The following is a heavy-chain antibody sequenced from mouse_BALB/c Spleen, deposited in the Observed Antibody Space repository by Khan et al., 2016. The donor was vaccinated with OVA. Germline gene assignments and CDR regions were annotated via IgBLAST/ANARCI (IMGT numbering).Heavy chain of an antibody. CDR1: GYSITSGYA. V-gene: IGHV3-2*02. D-gene: IGHD1-1*01. CDR2: ISYSGGT. Sequence: EVQLVESGPGLVKPSQSLSLTCTVTGYSITSGYAWNWIRQFPGNKLECMGYISYSGGTSYNPSLKSRISLTPDKSKNQFYLQLNTVTTEDTAAYYGERGDYYRYYFDYWGPGTPLTVSS. J-gene: IGHJ2*01. CDR3: ERGDYYRYYFDY.